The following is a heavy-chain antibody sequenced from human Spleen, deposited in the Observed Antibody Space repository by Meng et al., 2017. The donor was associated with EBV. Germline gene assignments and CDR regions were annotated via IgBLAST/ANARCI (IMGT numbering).Heavy chain of an antibody. CDR3: ARDSPLYY. CDR1: GFPVSSNY. Sequence: EVQLVESGXGLIQPXGSLRLSCAASGFPVSSNYMSWVRQAPGKGLEWVSVIYTGGSAYYADSVKGRFTISRDNSKHTLYLQVNSLRAEDTAVYYCARDSPLYYWGHGTLVTVSS. J-gene: IGHJ4*01. V-gene: IGHV3-53*01. D-gene: IGHD2-15*01. CDR2: IYTGGSA.